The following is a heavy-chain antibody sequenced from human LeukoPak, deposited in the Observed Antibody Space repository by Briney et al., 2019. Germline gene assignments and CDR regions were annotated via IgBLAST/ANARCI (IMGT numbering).Heavy chain of an antibody. J-gene: IGHJ4*02. CDR3: ARGHVVGASYRIGPFYYFDY. Sequence: GGSLRLSCAASGFTFDDYGMSWVRQAPGKGLEWVSGINWNGGSTGYADSVKGRFTISRDNAKNSLYLQMSSLRAEDTALYYCARGHVVGASYRIGPFYYFDYWGQGTLVTVSS. CDR1: GFTFDDYG. V-gene: IGHV3-20*04. D-gene: IGHD1-26*01. CDR2: INWNGGST.